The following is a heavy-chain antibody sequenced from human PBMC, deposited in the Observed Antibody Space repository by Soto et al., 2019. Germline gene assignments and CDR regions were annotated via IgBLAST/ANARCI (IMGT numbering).Heavy chain of an antibody. CDR2: IIPLFGTL. V-gene: IGHV1-69*08. J-gene: IGHJ4*01. CDR3: ASGSLYGSGSYPVDY. Sequence: QVQLVQSGVEVKKPGSSVNVSCKASGGTFNNHLISWVRQAPGQGLEWMGTIIPLFGTLNYAQKLQGRVTLSADRSTSTAYMELSGLRSDDTAVYYCASGSLYGSGSYPVDYWGQGTLVTVSS. D-gene: IGHD3-10*01. CDR1: GGTFNNHL.